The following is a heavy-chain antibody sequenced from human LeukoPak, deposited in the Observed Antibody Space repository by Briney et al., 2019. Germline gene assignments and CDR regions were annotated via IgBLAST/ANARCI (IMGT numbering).Heavy chain of an antibody. D-gene: IGHD5-18*01. J-gene: IGHJ2*01. CDR3: ARAAFDGYLYWYFDL. CDR2: INAGNGNT. V-gene: IGHV1-3*01. CDR1: GYTFTSYA. Sequence: ASVKVSCKASGYTFTSYAMHWVRQAPGQRLEWMGWINAGNGNTKYSQKFQGRVTITRDTSASTAYMELSSLRSDDTAVYYCARAAFDGYLYWYFDLWGRGTLVTVSS.